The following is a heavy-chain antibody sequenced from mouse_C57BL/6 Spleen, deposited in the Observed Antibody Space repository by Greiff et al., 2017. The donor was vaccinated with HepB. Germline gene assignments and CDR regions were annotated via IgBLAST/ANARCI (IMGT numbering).Heavy chain of an antibody. CDR3: ARQIYYYGSSWGNAMDY. D-gene: IGHD1-1*01. CDR2: INPSTGGT. J-gene: IGHJ4*01. CDR1: GYSFTGYY. Sequence: EVQLQQSGPELVKPGASVKISCKASGYSFTGYYMHWVKQSSEKSLEWIGEINPSTGGTSYNQKFKGKATLTVDKSSSTAYMQLKSLTSEESAVYYCARQIYYYGSSWGNAMDYWGQGTSVTVSS. V-gene: IGHV1-43*01.